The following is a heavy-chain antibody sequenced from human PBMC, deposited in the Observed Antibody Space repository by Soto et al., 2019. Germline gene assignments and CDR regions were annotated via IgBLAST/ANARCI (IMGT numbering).Heavy chain of an antibody. V-gene: IGHV3-9*01. CDR2: ISWNRVSI. Sequence: EVQLVESGGGLVQPGRSLRLSCAASGFTFDDYAIHWVRQAPGKGLEWVSGISWNRVSIGYADSVKGRFTISRDNAKNSLYLQMNSLRREDTALYFCAKAPSSGWFYFDYWGQGTLVTVSS. CDR3: AKAPSSGWFYFDY. J-gene: IGHJ4*02. CDR1: GFTFDDYA. D-gene: IGHD6-19*01.